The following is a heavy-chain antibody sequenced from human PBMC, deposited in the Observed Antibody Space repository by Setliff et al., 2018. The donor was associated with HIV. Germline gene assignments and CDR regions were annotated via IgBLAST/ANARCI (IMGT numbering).Heavy chain of an antibody. Sequence: SETLSLTCTVSGGSISSHYCSWIRQPPGKGLEWIGCIYDSGSTDYNPSLKSRVTISVDTSKNQFSRKLRSVTAADTAVYYCARTSGTDRLNWFYPWGQGTLVTVSS. CDR2: IYDSGST. V-gene: IGHV4-59*11. CDR1: GGSISSHY. D-gene: IGHD3-10*01. J-gene: IGHJ5*02. CDR3: ARTSGTDRLNWFYP.